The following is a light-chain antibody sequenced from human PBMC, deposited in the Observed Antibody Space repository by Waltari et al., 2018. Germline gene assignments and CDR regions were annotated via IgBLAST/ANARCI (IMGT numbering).Light chain of an antibody. CDR3: SSYISSSTREL. CDR1: SSDVGAYNY. J-gene: IGLJ2*01. V-gene: IGLV2-14*03. CDR2: DVS. Sequence: QSALTQPASVSGSPGQSITISCTGTSSDVGAYNYVSWYQQHPGKAPKLMIFDVSIRPSGVSNRFSGSKSGNTASLTSSGLQAEDEADYYCSSYISSSTRELFGGGTSLTVL.